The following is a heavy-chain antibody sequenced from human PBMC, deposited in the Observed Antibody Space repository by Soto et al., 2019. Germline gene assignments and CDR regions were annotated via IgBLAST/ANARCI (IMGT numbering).Heavy chain of an antibody. J-gene: IGHJ4*02. Sequence: SETLSLTCAVSGGSFSGYYWSWVRQTPGKGLEWIGDINHTGGSNYNPSLKSRVMISVDTAKTQFSLNVTSVTAADSAVYYCAREVGYYSATRRNLYFDYGYPGTLVTVSS. CDR2: INHTGGS. D-gene: IGHD2-2*01. CDR1: GGSFSGYY. CDR3: AREVGYYSATRRNLYFDY. V-gene: IGHV4-34*01.